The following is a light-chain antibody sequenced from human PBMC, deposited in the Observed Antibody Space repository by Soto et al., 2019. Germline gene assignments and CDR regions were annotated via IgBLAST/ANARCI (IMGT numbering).Light chain of an antibody. CDR3: QHYVNSTPIT. J-gene: IGKJ5*01. V-gene: IGKV3-20*01. Sequence: EIVLTQSPGTLSLSPGERATLSCRASQSVSSSYLAWYQQKPGQAPRLLIYGVSSRATGIPDRFSGSGSGTDFTLTISRLEPEDFAVYYCQHYVNSTPITVGQGTRLDIK. CDR1: QSVSSSY. CDR2: GVS.